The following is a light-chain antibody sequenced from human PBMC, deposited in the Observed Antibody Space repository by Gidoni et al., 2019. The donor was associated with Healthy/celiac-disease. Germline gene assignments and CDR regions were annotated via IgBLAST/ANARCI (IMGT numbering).Light chain of an antibody. V-gene: IGKV3-11*01. CDR2: DAS. CDR1: QSVSSY. CDR3: QQRSNWLST. Sequence: VLTQSPATLSLSPGESATLSCRASQSVSSYLAWYQQKPGQAPRLLIYDASNRATGIPARFSGSGSGTDFTLTISSLEPEDFAVYYCQQRSNWLSTFGQGTRLEIK. J-gene: IGKJ5*01.